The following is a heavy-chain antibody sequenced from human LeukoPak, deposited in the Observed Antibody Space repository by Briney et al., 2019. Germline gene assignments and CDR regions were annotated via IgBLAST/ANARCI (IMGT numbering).Heavy chain of an antibody. V-gene: IGHV3-7*04. J-gene: IGHJ5*02. Sequence: PGGSLRLSCAASGFTFSSFWMSWVRQAPGKGLEWVAHIKEDGSMLSYVDSVKGRFTISRDNTKNSVYLQMNSLRAEDTAVYYCARVVTWFDPWGQGSLVIVSS. CDR2: IKEDGSML. CDR3: ARVVTWFDP. CDR1: GFTFSSFW.